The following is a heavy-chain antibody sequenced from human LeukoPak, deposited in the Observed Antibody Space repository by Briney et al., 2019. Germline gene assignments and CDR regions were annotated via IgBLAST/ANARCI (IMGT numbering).Heavy chain of an antibody. CDR2: FDPEDGET. Sequence: ASVKVSCKVSGYTLTELSMHWVRQAPGKGLEWMGGFDPEDGETIYAQKFQGRVTMTEDTSTDTAYMELSSLRSEDTAVYYCATSYYDSSGYSYWGQGTLVTVSS. CDR1: GYTLTELS. V-gene: IGHV1-24*01. D-gene: IGHD3-22*01. CDR3: ATSYYDSSGYSY. J-gene: IGHJ4*02.